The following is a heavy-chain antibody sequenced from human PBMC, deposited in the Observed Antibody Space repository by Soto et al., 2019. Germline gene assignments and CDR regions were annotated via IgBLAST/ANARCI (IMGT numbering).Heavy chain of an antibody. D-gene: IGHD3-22*01. CDR3: VRDDGALAITH. CDR2: IYSSGGT. CDR1: GASLTRGGHF. J-gene: IGHJ4*02. V-gene: IGHV4-31*03. Sequence: PSETLSLTCTVFGASLTRGGHFWGRVRQYPGKGLEWIAYIYSSGGTYFNPSLKSRVTISADTSKNQFSLKLSSVSAADTAVYYCVRDDGALAITHWGQGTLVTVSS.